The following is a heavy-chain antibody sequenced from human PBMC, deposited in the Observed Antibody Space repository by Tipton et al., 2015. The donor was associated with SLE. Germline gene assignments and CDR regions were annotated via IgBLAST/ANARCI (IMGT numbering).Heavy chain of an antibody. Sequence: TLSLTCSVSSYSIYNGFYWGWIRQSPGKGLEWIGSIYRSGTAYYNPSLKSRVTMSVDTSKNQFSLKLSSVTAADTAVYYCARGGVGGYDYLDYWGQGTLVTVSS. D-gene: IGHD5-12*01. V-gene: IGHV4-38-2*02. CDR3: ARGGVGGYDYLDY. CDR2: IYRSGTA. J-gene: IGHJ4*02. CDR1: SYSIYNGFY.